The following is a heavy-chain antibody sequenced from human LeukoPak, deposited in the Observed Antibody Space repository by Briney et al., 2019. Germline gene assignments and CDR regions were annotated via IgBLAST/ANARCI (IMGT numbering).Heavy chain of an antibody. D-gene: IGHD3-16*01. CDR1: GGSFSGYY. Sequence: SETLSLTCAVYGGSFSGYYWSWIRQPPGKGLEWIGEINHSGSTNYNPSLKSRVTISVDTSKNQFSLKLSFVTAADTAVYYCARHYDYVWGSLPFDYWGQGTLVTVSS. CDR2: INHSGST. J-gene: IGHJ4*02. CDR3: ARHYDYVWGSLPFDY. V-gene: IGHV4-34*01.